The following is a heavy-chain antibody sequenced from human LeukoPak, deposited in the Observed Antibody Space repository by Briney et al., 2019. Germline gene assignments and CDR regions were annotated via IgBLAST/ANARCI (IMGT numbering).Heavy chain of an antibody. CDR2: IYSGGST. J-gene: IGHJ4*02. CDR3: ARDHPSYAKQDY. D-gene: IGHD1/OR15-1a*01. V-gene: IGHV3-66*01. Sequence: GGSLRLSCAASGFTVSSNYMSWVRQAPGKGLEWVSVIYSGGSTYYADSVKGRFTISRDNSKNTLYLQMNSLRAEDTAVYYCARDHPSYAKQDYWGQGTLVTVSS. CDR1: GFTVSSNY.